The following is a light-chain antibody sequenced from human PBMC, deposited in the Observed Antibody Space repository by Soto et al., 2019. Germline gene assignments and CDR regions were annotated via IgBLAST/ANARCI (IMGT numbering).Light chain of an antibody. CDR1: QSVRSN. J-gene: IGKJ5*01. CDR2: GAS. V-gene: IGKV3-15*01. CDR3: QQYNNWRT. Sequence: EIVITQSPVTLSVSPGERATLSCRASQSVRSNLAWYQQKPGQAPRLLIYGASTRATGIPARFSGSGSGTEFTLTIGSLQSEDFAVYYCQQYNNWRTFGQGTRLEIK.